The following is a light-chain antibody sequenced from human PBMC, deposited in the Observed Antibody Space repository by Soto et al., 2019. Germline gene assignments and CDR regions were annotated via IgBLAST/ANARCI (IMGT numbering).Light chain of an antibody. CDR3: QQYGGSPWT. Sequence: EIVLTQSPGTLSLSPGERATLSCRCSQSVNSNYLAWYQQKPGQAPRLLIYAASSRAAGFPDRFSGSGSETDFTLTISRLEPEDFAVYYCQQYGGSPWTFGQGTKVEIK. V-gene: IGKV3-20*01. CDR1: QSVNSNY. CDR2: AAS. J-gene: IGKJ1*01.